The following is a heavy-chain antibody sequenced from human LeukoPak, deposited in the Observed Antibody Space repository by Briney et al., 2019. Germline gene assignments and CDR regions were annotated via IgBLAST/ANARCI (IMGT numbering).Heavy chain of an antibody. D-gene: IGHD1-14*01. CDR2: ISNNGGSS. V-gene: IGHV3-64D*09. J-gene: IGHJ4*02. Sequence: PGGSLRLSCSASGFTFSVYAMYWVRQAPGKGLEYVSGISNNGGSSFYADSVKGRFTISRDNSKHTLYLQMSSLRAEDTAVYYCVKITSVTGGDCWGQGTRLTVSS. CDR3: VKITSVTGGDC. CDR1: GFTFSVYA.